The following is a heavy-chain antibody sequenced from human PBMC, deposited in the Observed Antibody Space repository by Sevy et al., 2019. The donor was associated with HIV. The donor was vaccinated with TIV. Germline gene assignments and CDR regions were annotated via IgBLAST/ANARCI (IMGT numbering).Heavy chain of an antibody. J-gene: IGHJ4*02. Sequence: GGSLRLSCAASGFSFNNAWMSWVRQAPGKGLEWVGHIKTKTDGGTADYAAPVQDRFIISREASEYIVFLQMNGLESEDTAVYYCTTDYGYYNSSGFNPDYFDYWGQGTLVPVSS. V-gene: IGHV3-15*01. D-gene: IGHD3-22*01. CDR2: IKTKTDGGTA. CDR1: GFSFNNAW. CDR3: TTDYGYYNSSGFNPDYFDY.